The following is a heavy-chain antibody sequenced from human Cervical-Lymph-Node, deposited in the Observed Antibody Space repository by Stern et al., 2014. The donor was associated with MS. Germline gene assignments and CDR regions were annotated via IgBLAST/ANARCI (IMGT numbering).Heavy chain of an antibody. CDR1: GYNFTRYA. Sequence: QVQLLQPGAEVKKPGASVKVSCKASGYNFTRYAIHWVRQAPGQRPEWMGWINAGNGDTKYAQKFQDRVTFTRDTSASTSYMELSSLRSEDTAVYYCASRGETTTGYYFDYWGQGTLVTVSS. CDR3: ASRGETTTGYYFDY. D-gene: IGHD4-17*01. J-gene: IGHJ4*02. V-gene: IGHV1-3*01. CDR2: INAGNGDT.